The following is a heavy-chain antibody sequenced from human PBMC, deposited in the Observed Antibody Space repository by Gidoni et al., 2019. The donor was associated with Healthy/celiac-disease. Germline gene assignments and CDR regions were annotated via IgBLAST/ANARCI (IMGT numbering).Heavy chain of an antibody. CDR3: AKAHSSRGYYFDY. V-gene: IGHV3-30*18. Sequence: QGQLVESGRGVVQPGRSLRLSWAASGFTFSGYGMHWVRQAPGKGLEGLAFISYDGSNKYYADSVKGRFTISRDNSKNTLYLQMNSLRTEDTAVYYCAKAHSSRGYYFDYWGQGTLVTVSS. D-gene: IGHD6-19*01. J-gene: IGHJ4*02. CDR1: GFTFSGYG. CDR2: ISYDGSNK.